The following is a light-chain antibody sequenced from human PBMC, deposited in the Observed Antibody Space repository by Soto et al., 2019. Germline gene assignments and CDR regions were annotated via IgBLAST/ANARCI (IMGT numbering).Light chain of an antibody. V-gene: IGKV4-1*01. CDR3: QQYHSTPPRLT. CDR2: WAS. CDR1: RTVLSVSDNQYY. J-gene: IGKJ1*01. Sequence: DIVMTQSPDSLTLSLGERATITCRSSRTVLSVSDNQYYLNWYQHKPRQPPKLLIYWASTRESGVPDRFTGSGSGTNFTLTINSLQAEDVAVYYCQQYHSTPPRLTFGQGTRVEIK.